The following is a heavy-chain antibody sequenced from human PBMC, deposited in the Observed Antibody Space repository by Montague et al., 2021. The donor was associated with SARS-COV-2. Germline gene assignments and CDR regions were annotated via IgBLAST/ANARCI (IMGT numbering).Heavy chain of an antibody. Sequence: TLSLTCTVSGGSISSGGYYWSWIRQHPGKGLEWIGYIYYSGSTYYNPSLKSRVTISVDTSKNQFSLKLSSVTAADTAVYYCARGGTFFGVVTFPFDDWGQGTLVTVSS. J-gene: IGHJ4*02. CDR2: IYYSGST. V-gene: IGHV4-31*03. CDR1: GGSISSGGYY. CDR3: ARGGTFFGVVTFPFDD. D-gene: IGHD3-3*01.